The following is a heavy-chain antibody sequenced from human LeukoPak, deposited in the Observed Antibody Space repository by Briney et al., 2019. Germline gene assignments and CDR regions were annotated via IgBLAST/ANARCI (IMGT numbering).Heavy chain of an antibody. Sequence: GASVKVSCKASGHSFTSYDINWVRQATGQGLECLGWMNPNSGYTGYAQKFQGRVTMTRDTSISTAYMELSSLRSEDTAVYYCARVVGAIDYWGQGTLVTVSS. CDR2: MNPNSGYT. V-gene: IGHV1-8*01. CDR3: ARVVGAIDY. CDR1: GHSFTSYD. D-gene: IGHD1-26*01. J-gene: IGHJ4*02.